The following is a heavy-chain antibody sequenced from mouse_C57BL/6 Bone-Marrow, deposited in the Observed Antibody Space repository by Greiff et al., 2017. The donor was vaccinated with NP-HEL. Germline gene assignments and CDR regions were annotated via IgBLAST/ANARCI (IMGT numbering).Heavy chain of an antibody. J-gene: IGHJ1*03. CDR1: GYTFTSYG. D-gene: IGHD1-1*01. Sequence: QVQLQQSGAELARPGASVKLSCKASGYTFTSYGISWVKQRTGQGLEWIGEIYPRSGNTYYNEKFKGKATLTADKSSSTAYMELRSLTSEDSAVYFCARDHYVSSYHWYFDVWGTGTTVTVSS. V-gene: IGHV1-81*01. CDR3: ARDHYVSSYHWYFDV. CDR2: IYPRSGNT.